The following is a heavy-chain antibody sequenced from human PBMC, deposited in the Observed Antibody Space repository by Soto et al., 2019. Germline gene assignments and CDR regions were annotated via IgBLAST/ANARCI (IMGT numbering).Heavy chain of an antibody. CDR1: GYTFTGYY. CDR3: AREVDNDYVSNLSGGNAFDI. D-gene: IGHD3-16*01. CDR2: INPNSGGT. V-gene: IGHV1-2*04. Sequence: ASVKVSCKASGYTFTGYYMHWVRQAPGQGLEWMGWINPNSGGTNYAQKFQGWVTMTRDTSISTAYMELSRLRSDDTAVYYCAREVDNDYVSNLSGGNAFDIWGQGTMVTVSS. J-gene: IGHJ3*02.